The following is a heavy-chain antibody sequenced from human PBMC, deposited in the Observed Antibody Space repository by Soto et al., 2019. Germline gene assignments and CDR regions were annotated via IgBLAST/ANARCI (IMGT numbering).Heavy chain of an antibody. CDR3: AHRRRGSYLDY. CDR1: GFTLSTSEVG. J-gene: IGHJ4*02. V-gene: IGHV2-5*02. CDR2: IYWDDDK. Sequence: QITLKESGPPLVKPTQTLTLTCTSSGFTLSTSEVGVGWIRQPPGKALEWLALIYWDDDKRYSPSLKSRLTITKDTSKNQVVLTMTNMDPVVTATYYCAHRRRGSYLDYWGQGTLVTVS. D-gene: IGHD3-16*01.